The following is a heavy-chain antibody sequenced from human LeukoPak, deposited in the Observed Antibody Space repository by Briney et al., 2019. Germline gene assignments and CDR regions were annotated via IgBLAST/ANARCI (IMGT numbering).Heavy chain of an antibody. V-gene: IGHV3-23*01. J-gene: IGHJ4*02. Sequence: GGSVTVSCAASGFTFSNYAMSWVRQAPWKGLEWVSAISGSGGSTYYADSVKGRFTISRDTSNNTLNLQINSLRAEETVVYCCAKVLLFAGYYLDYWGQGTLVTVSS. D-gene: IGHD1-26*01. CDR1: GFTFSNYA. CDR2: ISGSGGST. CDR3: AKVLLFAGYYLDY.